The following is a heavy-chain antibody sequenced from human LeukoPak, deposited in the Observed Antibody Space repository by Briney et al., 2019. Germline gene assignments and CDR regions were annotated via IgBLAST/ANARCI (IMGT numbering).Heavy chain of an antibody. Sequence: GGSLRLSCAASGFTFSSSWMTWVRQAPGKGLEWVAHIKEDGTEEYYVDSVKGRFTISRDNAKNSLSLQMNSLRAEDTAVYYCARDWNIINDAFDIWGQGTMVTVSS. D-gene: IGHD2/OR15-2a*01. CDR3: ARDWNIINDAFDI. CDR2: IKEDGTEE. J-gene: IGHJ3*02. V-gene: IGHV3-7*05. CDR1: GFTFSSSW.